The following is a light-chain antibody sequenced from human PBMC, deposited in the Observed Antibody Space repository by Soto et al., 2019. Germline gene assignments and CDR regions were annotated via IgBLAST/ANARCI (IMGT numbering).Light chain of an antibody. CDR3: QQANSFPIT. CDR2: AAS. V-gene: IGKV1-12*01. J-gene: IGKJ5*01. CDR1: PGISSW. Sequence: DIQMTQSPSSVSASVGDRVTITCRASPGISSWLAWYQKKPGKAPKLLIYAASSLESGVTSRFSGSGSGTDFTLTISSLQPEDCATYYGQQANSFPITCGQGTLLEIK.